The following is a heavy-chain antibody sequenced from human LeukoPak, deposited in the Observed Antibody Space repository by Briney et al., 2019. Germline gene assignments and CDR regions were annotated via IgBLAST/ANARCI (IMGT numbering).Heavy chain of an antibody. D-gene: IGHD6-19*01. CDR2: INGGGNTT. CDR3: TKELHVAVAVADYYYFYMDV. V-gene: IGHV3-23*01. CDR1: GFAFSSFA. Sequence: GGSLRLSCAASGFAFSSFAMGWVRQSPGKGLEWLSTINGGGNTTFYSDSVKGRFTISRDNSNNTLYLHMDSLSPDDTATYYCTKELHVAVAVADYYYFYMDVWGRGTAVTVSS. J-gene: IGHJ6*03.